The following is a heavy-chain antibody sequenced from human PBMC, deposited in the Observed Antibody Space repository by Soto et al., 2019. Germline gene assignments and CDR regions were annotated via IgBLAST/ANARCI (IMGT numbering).Heavy chain of an antibody. CDR3: ASDGWVPGVYAFDI. V-gene: IGHV1-18*01. D-gene: IGHD7-27*01. Sequence: QVQLVQSGAAVKKPGASVKFSCNASGYIFNSYGINWVRQAPGQGPEWMGWMSVYKGHTTYAQKLQGRVSMTTDTSTITVYLERSSVRSDDTAVYYCASDGWVPGVYAFDIWGQVTMVTVSS. J-gene: IGHJ3*02. CDR1: GYIFNSYG. CDR2: MSVYKGHT.